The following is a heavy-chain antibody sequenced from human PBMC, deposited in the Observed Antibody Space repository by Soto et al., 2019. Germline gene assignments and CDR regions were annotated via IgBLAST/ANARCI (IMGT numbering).Heavy chain of an antibody. CDR2: ISYDGSNK. J-gene: IGHJ4*02. Sequence: GGSLRLSCAASGFTFSSYAMHWVRQAPGKGLEWVAVISYDGSNKYYADSVKGRFTISRDNSKNTLYLQMNSLRAEDTAVYYCARAPRVVITYYFDYWCQGPLVTVSS. CDR1: GFTFSSYA. CDR3: ARAPRVVITYYFDY. V-gene: IGHV3-30-3*01. D-gene: IGHD3-22*01.